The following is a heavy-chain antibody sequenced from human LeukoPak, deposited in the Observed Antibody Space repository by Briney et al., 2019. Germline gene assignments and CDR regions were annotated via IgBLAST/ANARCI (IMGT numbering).Heavy chain of an antibody. J-gene: IGHJ4*02. Sequence: GGSLRLSCAASGFTVSSNYMSWVRQAPGKGLEWVSVIYSGGSTYYADSVKGRFTISRDNSKNTLYLQMNSLRAEDTAVYYCARVSIFGVVIPPDFWGQGTLVTVSS. V-gene: IGHV3-66*01. D-gene: IGHD3-3*02. CDR3: ARVSIFGVVIPPDF. CDR1: GFTVSSNY. CDR2: IYSGGST.